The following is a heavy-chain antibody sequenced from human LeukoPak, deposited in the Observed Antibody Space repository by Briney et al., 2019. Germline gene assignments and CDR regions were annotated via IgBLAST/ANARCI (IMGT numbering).Heavy chain of an antibody. CDR3: ATSGYCTNGVCYSGFRDY. V-gene: IGHV4-30-4*07. CDR1: GGSISSGGYS. D-gene: IGHD2-8*01. CDR2: IYYSGST. Sequence: SETLSLTCAVSGGSISSGGYSWSWIRQPPGKGLEWIGYIYYSGSTYYNPSLKSRVTISVDTSKNQFSLKLSSVTAADTAVYYCATSGYCTNGVCYSGFRDYWGQGTLVTVSS. J-gene: IGHJ4*02.